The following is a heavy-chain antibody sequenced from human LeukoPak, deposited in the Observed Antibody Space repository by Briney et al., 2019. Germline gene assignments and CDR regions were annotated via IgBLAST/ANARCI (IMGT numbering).Heavy chain of an antibody. Sequence: PGGSLRLSCAASGFTCSSYEMNWVRQAPGKGLEWVSYISSSGSTIYYAGSVKDRLTISRDNAKNSLYLQMTSLRAADTAVYYCARASVAGTFDYWGQGTLVTVSS. J-gene: IGHJ4*02. V-gene: IGHV3-48*03. CDR2: ISSSGSTI. CDR1: GFTCSSYE. D-gene: IGHD6-19*01. CDR3: ARASVAGTFDY.